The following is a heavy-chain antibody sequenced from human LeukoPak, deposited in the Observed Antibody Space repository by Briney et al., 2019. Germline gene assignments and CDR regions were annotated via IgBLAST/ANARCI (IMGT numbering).Heavy chain of an antibody. D-gene: IGHD4/OR15-4a*01. CDR1: GRSLSSGSYY. Sequence: SETVSLTCTVSGRSLSSGSYYWRWIRQPAGRGLEWIGRIYTSGSTNYNPSLKSRVTISVDTSKNQFSLKLSSVTAANTAVYYCARDSAKPRYGDNSGFVIWYFDLWGRGTLVTVSS. CDR3: ARDSAKPRYGDNSGFVIWYFDL. V-gene: IGHV4-61*02. CDR2: IYTSGST. J-gene: IGHJ2*01.